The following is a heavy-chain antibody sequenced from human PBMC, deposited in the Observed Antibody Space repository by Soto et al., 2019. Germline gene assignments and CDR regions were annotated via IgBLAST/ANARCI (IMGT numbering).Heavy chain of an antibody. Sequence: QVQLVQSGAEVKKPGSSVKVSCKTSGVSFNNNGIGWVRQAPGHGLEWMGGVSHPFRTSNYARKFQGSISITADASTGTVNMELSSLTSEDTAQYYCARVLYYGSGSYSPYGMDVWGQGTTVTVSS. J-gene: IGHJ6*02. CDR1: GVSFNNNG. D-gene: IGHD3-10*01. V-gene: IGHV1-69*01. CDR3: ARVLYYGSGSYSPYGMDV. CDR2: VSHPFRTS.